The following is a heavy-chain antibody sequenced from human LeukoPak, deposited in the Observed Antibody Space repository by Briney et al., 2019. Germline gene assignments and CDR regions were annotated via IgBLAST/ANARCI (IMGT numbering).Heavy chain of an antibody. D-gene: IGHD3-22*01. CDR1: GYTFTGYY. V-gene: IGHV1-2*02. J-gene: IGHJ3*02. CDR2: INPNSGVT. Sequence: ASVKVSCKASGYTFTGYYMHWVRQAPGQGLEWMGWINPNSGVTDFAQKFQGRVTMTRDTSTSTVYMELSSLRSEDTAVYYCARGVHKFYYDSSDYQPYAFDIWGQGTMVTISS. CDR3: ARGVHKFYYDSSDYQPYAFDI.